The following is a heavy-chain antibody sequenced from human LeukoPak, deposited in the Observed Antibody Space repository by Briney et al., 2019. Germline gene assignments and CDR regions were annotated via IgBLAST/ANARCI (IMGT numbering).Heavy chain of an antibody. V-gene: IGHV1-18*01. CDR2: ISGYNGNT. J-gene: IGHJ4*02. Sequence: ASAKVSCKASGYTFTSYGISWVRQALGQGLVWMGWISGYNGNTHYAQKLQGRVTMTTDTSASTAYLELRSLRSDDTAVYFCSRDYYDFWTGYSYTLEHWGQGTLVTVSS. CDR3: SRDYYDFWTGYSYTLEH. D-gene: IGHD3-3*01. CDR1: GYTFTSYG.